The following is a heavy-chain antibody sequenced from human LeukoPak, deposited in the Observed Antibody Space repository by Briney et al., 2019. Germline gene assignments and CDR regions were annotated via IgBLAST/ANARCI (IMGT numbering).Heavy chain of an antibody. CDR2: IKQDGSET. V-gene: IGHV3-7*01. D-gene: IGHD2-2*01. CDR1: GFAFSSSW. Sequence: GGSLRLSCAASGFAFSSSWMSWVRQAPGKGLEWVANIKQDGSETYYVDSLKGRFTVSRDNAKNSVYLQMNNLRAEDTAVYYCARRAPGYCITTSCPDTYYYYYYMDVWGRGTTVTVSS. CDR3: ARRAPGYCITTSCPDTYYYYYYMDV. J-gene: IGHJ6*03.